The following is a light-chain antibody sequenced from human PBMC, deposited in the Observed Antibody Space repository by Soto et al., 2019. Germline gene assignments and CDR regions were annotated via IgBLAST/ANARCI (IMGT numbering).Light chain of an antibody. CDR1: QTISSW. J-gene: IGKJ1*01. V-gene: IGKV1-5*03. CDR2: KAS. Sequence: DIQMTQSPSTLSGSVGDRVTITCRASQTISSWLAWYQQKPGKAPKLLIYKASTLKSGVPSRFSGSGSGTEFTRTISSLQPDDFATYYCQNYNSDAEAFGQGTKVELK. CDR3: QNYNSDAEA.